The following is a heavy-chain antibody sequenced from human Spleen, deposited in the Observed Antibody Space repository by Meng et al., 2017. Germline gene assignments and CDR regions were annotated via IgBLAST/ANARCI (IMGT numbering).Heavy chain of an antibody. D-gene: IGHD3-22*01. CDR2: IYTTGST. V-gene: IGHV4-61*02. Sequence: SETLSLTCTVSGGSISSGSYYWSWIRQPAGKGLEWIGRIYTTGSTNYNPSLKSRVTISVDSSKNQFSLKLSSVTAADMAVYYCARGSGYYYDSSGSWLDYWGQGTLVTVSS. CDR3: ARGSGYYYDSSGSWLDY. CDR1: GGSISSGSYY. J-gene: IGHJ4*02.